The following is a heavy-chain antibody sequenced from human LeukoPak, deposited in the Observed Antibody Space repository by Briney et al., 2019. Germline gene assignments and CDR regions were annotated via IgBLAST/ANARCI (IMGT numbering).Heavy chain of an antibody. Sequence: GGSLRLSCAASGFTFDDYGMIWVRQAPGKGLEWVSGINWNGGSAGYADSVKGRFTISRDNAKNSLYLQMNSLRAEDTALYHCARVGGSGSYGWFDPWGQGTLVTVSS. CDR3: ARVGGSGSYGWFDP. J-gene: IGHJ5*02. CDR1: GFTFDDYG. V-gene: IGHV3-20*01. D-gene: IGHD1-26*01. CDR2: INWNGGSA.